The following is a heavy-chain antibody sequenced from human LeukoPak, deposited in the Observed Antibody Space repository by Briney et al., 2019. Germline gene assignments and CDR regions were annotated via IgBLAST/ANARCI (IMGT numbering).Heavy chain of an antibody. J-gene: IGHJ4*02. D-gene: IGHD3-16*02. CDR3: ARHIVGEQNFDY. V-gene: IGHV3-7*01. Sequence: GGSLRLSCAASGFTFVAYWMSWFRQAPGKGPEWVASMRDDGSAQFYVDSLEGRFTISRDNAKNTLYLQMDTMRVEDTAVYYCARHIVGEQNFDYWSQGTLVTVSS. CDR1: GFTFVAYW. CDR2: MRDDGSAQ.